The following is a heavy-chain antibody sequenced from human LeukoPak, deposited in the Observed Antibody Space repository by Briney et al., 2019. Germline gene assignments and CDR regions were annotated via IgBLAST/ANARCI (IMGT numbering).Heavy chain of an antibody. CDR2: ISYSGRT. CDR1: GGSISTYY. V-gene: IGHV4-59*01. Sequence: PSETLSLTCTVSGGSISTYYWNWIRQPPGKGLGWIGYISYSGRTSYNPSLKSRVTMSVDTSNNQFSLRLSSVTAADTAVYFCAREKNYYDSSSYHRRFDYLGQGTLVTVSS. J-gene: IGHJ4*02. D-gene: IGHD3-22*01. CDR3: AREKNYYDSSSYHRRFDY.